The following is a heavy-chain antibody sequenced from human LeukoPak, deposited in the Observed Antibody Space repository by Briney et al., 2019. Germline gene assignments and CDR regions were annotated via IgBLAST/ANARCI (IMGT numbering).Heavy chain of an antibody. Sequence: GGSLRLSCGASGFTFSSYAMSWVRQAPGKGLEWVSGISGSDGYTYYADSVKGRFTISRDNSKNTLYLQMNSLRAEDTAVYYCAKGSYGDSPYWYFNLWGRGTLVTVSS. J-gene: IGHJ2*01. CDR3: AKGSYGDSPYWYFNL. CDR2: ISGSDGYT. V-gene: IGHV3-23*01. D-gene: IGHD4-17*01. CDR1: GFTFSSYA.